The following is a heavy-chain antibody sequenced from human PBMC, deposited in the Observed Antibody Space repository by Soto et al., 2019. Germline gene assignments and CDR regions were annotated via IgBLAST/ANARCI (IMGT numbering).Heavy chain of an antibody. CDR1: GFTFSSYG. V-gene: IGHV3-33*01. Sequence: QVQLVESGGGVGQPGRSLRLSCAASGFTFSSYGMHWVRQAPGKGLEWVAVIWYDGSNKYYADSVKGRFTISRDNSKNTLYLQMNSLRAEDTAVYYCARVGDDFWSGYYGYWGQGTLVTVSS. CDR2: IWYDGSNK. D-gene: IGHD3-3*01. J-gene: IGHJ4*02. CDR3: ARVGDDFWSGYYGY.